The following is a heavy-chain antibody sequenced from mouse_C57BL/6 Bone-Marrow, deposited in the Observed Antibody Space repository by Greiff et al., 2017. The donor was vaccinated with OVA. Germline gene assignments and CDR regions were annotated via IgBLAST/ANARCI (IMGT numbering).Heavy chain of an antibody. J-gene: IGHJ3*01. V-gene: IGHV5-6*01. CDR2: ISSGGSYT. CDR3: ARHYYGSSYAWFAY. D-gene: IGHD1-1*01. CDR1: GFTFSSYG. Sequence: EVKLQESGGDLVKPGGSLKLSCAASGFTFSSYGMSWVRQTPDKRLAWVATISSGGSYTYYPDSVKGRFTISRDNAKNTLYLQMSSLKSEDTAMYYCARHYYGSSYAWFAYWGQGTLVTVSA.